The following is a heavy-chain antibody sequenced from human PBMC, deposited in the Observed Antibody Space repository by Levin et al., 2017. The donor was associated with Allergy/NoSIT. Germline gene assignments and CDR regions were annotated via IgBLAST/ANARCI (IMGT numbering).Heavy chain of an antibody. Sequence: LSLPCAASGFTFRSSDMSWVRQAPGKGLEWVSAISTSGGTTYYADSVKGRFTISRDNSKNTLYLQMNSLRAEDTAVYYCAKGIGNYDYWGQGTLVTVSS. D-gene: IGHD4-11*01. CDR1: GFTFRSSD. V-gene: IGHV3-23*01. CDR2: ISTSGGTT. J-gene: IGHJ4*02. CDR3: AKGIGNYDY.